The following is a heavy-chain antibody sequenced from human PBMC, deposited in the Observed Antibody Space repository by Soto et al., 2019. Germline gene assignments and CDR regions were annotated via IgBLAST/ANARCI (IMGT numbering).Heavy chain of an antibody. CDR1: GFTFTSFT. D-gene: IGHD4-17*01. Sequence: QVQLVESGGGVVQPGGSLSLSCATSGFTFTSFTMHWVRQAPGKGLEWIAVMSYDGARTDYADAVKGRFTISRDTSKNTLYLQMNILIPDDTAMYYCARYLPYGDPNWFDPWGQGTLVTVSS. CDR2: MSYDGART. V-gene: IGHV3-30-3*01. J-gene: IGHJ5*02. CDR3: ARYLPYGDPNWFDP.